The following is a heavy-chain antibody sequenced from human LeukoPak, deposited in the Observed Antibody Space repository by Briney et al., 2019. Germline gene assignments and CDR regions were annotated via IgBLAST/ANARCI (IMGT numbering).Heavy chain of an antibody. Sequence: PGGSLRLSCAASGFTFSSHWMSWVRQAPGKGLEWVANIKQDGSEKYYVDSVKGRFTISRDNAKNSLYLQMNSLRAEDTAVYYCASYLSAYYYDSSGYYSDYWGQGTLVTVSS. CDR2: IKQDGSEK. D-gene: IGHD3-22*01. CDR3: ASYLSAYYYDSSGYYSDY. CDR1: GFTFSSHW. V-gene: IGHV3-7*01. J-gene: IGHJ4*02.